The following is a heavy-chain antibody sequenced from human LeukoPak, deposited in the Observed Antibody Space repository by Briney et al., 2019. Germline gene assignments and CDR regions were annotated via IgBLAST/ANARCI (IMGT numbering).Heavy chain of an antibody. V-gene: IGHV3-53*01. D-gene: IGHD4-11*01. J-gene: IGHJ3*02. CDR2: IYSGGTT. CDR3: ESGVTDAFDI. Sequence: GGSLRLSCAASGFTFSSYEMNWVRQAPGKGLEWVSVIYSGGTTYYADSVKGRFTISRDNSKNTLYLQMNSLRAEDTAVYYCESGVTDAFDIWGQGTMVTVSS. CDR1: GFTFSSYE.